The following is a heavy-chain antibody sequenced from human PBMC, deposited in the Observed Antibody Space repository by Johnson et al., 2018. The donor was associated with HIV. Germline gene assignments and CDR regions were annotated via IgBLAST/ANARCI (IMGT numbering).Heavy chain of an antibody. Sequence: QVQLLESGGGLVQPGGSLKLSCAASGFTVSSNYMSWVRQATGKGLEWVAVISYDGSNKYYADSVKGRFTISRDNSKNTLYLQMNSLRAEDTAVYYCANVYYDILTGYYYDAFDIWGQGTMVTVSS. CDR3: ANVYYDILTGYYYDAFDI. CDR1: GFTVSSNY. CDR2: ISYDGSNK. J-gene: IGHJ3*02. V-gene: IGHV3-30*18. D-gene: IGHD3-9*01.